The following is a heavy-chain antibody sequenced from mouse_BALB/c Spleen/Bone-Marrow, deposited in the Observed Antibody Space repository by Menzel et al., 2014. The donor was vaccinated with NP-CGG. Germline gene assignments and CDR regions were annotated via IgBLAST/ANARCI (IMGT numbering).Heavy chain of an antibody. V-gene: IGHV1-5*01. J-gene: IGHJ3*01. CDR1: GYTFTSYW. CDR3: TRVIYYGYAWFAY. CDR2: IYPGNSDT. Sequence: VQLKQSGTVLARPGASVKMSCKASGYTFTSYWMHWVKQRPGQGLEWIGAIYPGNSDTSYNQKFKGKAKLTAVTSTSTAYMELSSLTNEDSAVYYCTRVIYYGYAWFAYWGQGILVTVSA. D-gene: IGHD2-2*01.